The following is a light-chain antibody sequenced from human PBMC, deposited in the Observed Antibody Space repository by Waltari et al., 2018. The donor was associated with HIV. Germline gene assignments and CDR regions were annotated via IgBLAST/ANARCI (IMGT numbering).Light chain of an antibody. CDR3: CSSAGSYTSVL. J-gene: IGLJ2*01. Sequence: QSALTQPRSVSGSPGPSLTVSCTGTSHDFGGCYCVSWYQQSPGKAPKLIIYDVNKRPSGVPDRFSGSKSGNTASLTISGLQADDEAHYYCCSSAGSYTSVLFGGGTKLTVL. V-gene: IGLV2-11*01. CDR1: SHDFGGCYC. CDR2: DVN.